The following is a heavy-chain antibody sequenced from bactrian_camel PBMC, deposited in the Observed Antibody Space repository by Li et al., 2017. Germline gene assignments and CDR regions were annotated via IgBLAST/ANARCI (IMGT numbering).Heavy chain of an antibody. V-gene: IGHV3S53*01. D-gene: IGHD2*01. Sequence: VQLVESGGGSAQAGGSLRLSCSASRFYYTSNCMGWFRQIPGESREAVAAMDSDGSRLVAKSVKGRFTISLGNAKVSLQLNNLKPEDTATYYCAAGTSLKGRGAFVRSWYNAEDYSYWGQGTQVTVS. CDR2: MDSDGSR. CDR3: AAGTSLKGRGAFVRSWYNAEDYSY. J-gene: IGHJ4*01. CDR1: RFYYTSNC.